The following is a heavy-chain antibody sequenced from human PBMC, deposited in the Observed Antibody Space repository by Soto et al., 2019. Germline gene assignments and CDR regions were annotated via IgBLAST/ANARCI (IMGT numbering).Heavy chain of an antibody. D-gene: IGHD3-22*01. J-gene: IGHJ4*02. V-gene: IGHV4-34*01. CDR1: GGSFSGYY. CDR3: ARGYYYDSSGYYPTEYYFDY. Sequence: SETLSLTCAVYGGSFSGYYWSWIRQPPGKGLEWIGEINHSGSTNYNPSLKSRVTISVDTSKNQFSLKLSSVTAADTAVYYCARGYYYDSSGYYPTEYYFDYWGQGTLVTVSS. CDR2: INHSGST.